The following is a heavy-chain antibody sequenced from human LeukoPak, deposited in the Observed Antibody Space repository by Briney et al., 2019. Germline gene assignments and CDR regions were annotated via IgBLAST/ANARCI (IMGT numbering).Heavy chain of an antibody. CDR3: ARGPVIMYYDFWSGYSNYMDV. Sequence: PGGSLRLSCAASGCTFSSYSMNWVRQAPGKGLEWVSSISSSSSYIYYADPVKGRFTISRDNAKNSLYLQMNSLRAEDTAVYYCARGPVIMYYDFWSGYSNYMDVWGKGTTVTVSS. V-gene: IGHV3-21*01. D-gene: IGHD3-3*01. CDR2: ISSSSSYI. CDR1: GCTFSSYS. J-gene: IGHJ6*03.